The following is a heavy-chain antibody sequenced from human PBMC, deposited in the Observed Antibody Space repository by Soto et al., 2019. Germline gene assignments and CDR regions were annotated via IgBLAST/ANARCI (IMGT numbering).Heavy chain of an antibody. CDR3: AHREDYYERGGFYHPHFDY. CDR1: GFSLSTVTVS. Sequence: SGPTLVNPTQTLTLTCTFSGFSLSTVTVSVGWLRQPPGKALEWLGLIYWDDDKRYSPSLGGRLTLTKDTSKNQVFLTMTNVDPADTATYFCAHREDYYERGGFYHPHFDYWGQGTLVTVSS. V-gene: IGHV2-5*02. D-gene: IGHD3-22*01. J-gene: IGHJ4*02. CDR2: IYWDDDK.